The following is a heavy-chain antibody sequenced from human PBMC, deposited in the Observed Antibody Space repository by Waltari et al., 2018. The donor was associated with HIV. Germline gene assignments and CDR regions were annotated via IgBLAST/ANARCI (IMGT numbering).Heavy chain of an antibody. CDR3: ARGSAAGKGGGFDF. V-gene: IGHV3-7*01. CDR2: INQDGSEK. CDR1: GFTLSSYW. Sequence: EVQLVESGGGLVQPGGSLRLSCAASGFTLSSYWMTWVRQTPERGLEWVANINQDGSEKYYVNSVKGRSTISRDNAKNSLYLQMNSLRVEDTAMYYCARGSAAGKGGGFDFWGQGKVVFVSS. J-gene: IGHJ4*02. D-gene: IGHD6-13*01.